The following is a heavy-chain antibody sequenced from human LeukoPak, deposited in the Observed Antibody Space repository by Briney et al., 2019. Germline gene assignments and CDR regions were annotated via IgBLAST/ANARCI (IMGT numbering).Heavy chain of an antibody. J-gene: IGHJ4*02. V-gene: IGHV3-48*01. CDR2: ISKNLVTI. Sequence: GGSLRPSCAASRFALSDYSVNWVRQAPGKGLEWVSYISKNLVTIYYADSVKGRFTISRDNAKNSVYLQMDSLRAEDTAVYYCARDGGLSYEIDYWGQGTLVTVS. D-gene: IGHD5-18*01. CDR1: RFALSDYS. CDR3: ARDGGLSYEIDY.